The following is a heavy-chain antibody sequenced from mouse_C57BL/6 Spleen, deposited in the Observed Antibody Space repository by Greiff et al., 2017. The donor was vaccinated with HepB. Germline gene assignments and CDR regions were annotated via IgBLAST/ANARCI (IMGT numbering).Heavy chain of an antibody. CDR3: ARKDYGRFAY. V-gene: IGHV1-50*01. CDR1: GYTFTSYW. Sequence: QVQLQQSGAELVKPGASVKLSCKASGYTFTSYWMQWVKQRPGQGLEWIGEIDPSDSYTNYNQKFKGKATLTVDTSSSTAYMPLSSLTSEDSAVYYCARKDYGRFAYWGQGTLVTVSA. J-gene: IGHJ3*01. CDR2: IDPSDSYT. D-gene: IGHD1-1*02.